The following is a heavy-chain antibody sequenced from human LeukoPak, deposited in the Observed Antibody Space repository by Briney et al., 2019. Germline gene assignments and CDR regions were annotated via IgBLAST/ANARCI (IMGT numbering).Heavy chain of an antibody. J-gene: IGHJ4*02. Sequence: SGPTLVNPTQTLTLTCTFSGFSLSTSGVGVGWIRQPPGKAPEWLALIYWDDDKRYSPSLKSRLTITKDTSKNQVVLTMTNVDPLDTATYHCANRRGTSGWSEGYFDYWGQGTLVTVSS. D-gene: IGHD6-19*01. V-gene: IGHV2-5*02. CDR2: IYWDDDK. CDR1: GFSLSTSGVG. CDR3: ANRRGTSGWSEGYFDY.